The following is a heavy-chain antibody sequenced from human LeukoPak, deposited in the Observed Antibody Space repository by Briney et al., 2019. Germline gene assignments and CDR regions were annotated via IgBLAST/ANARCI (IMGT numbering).Heavy chain of an antibody. Sequence: GGSLRLSCAASGFTFSSYAMNWVRQAPGKGLEWVSSISRNSRYIYYADSMRGRFTISRDNAKNSLYLQMNSLKPEDTAVYYCARVAEAAAFDSWGQGTLVTVSS. J-gene: IGHJ4*02. CDR2: ISRNSRYI. CDR3: ARVAEAAAFDS. D-gene: IGHD6-13*01. CDR1: GFTFSSYA. V-gene: IGHV3-21*06.